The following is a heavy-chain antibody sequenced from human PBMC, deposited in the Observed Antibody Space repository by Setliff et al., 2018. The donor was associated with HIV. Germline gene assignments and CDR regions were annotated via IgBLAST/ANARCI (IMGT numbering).Heavy chain of an antibody. CDR1: GGSITGYF. J-gene: IGHJ4*02. V-gene: IGHV4-59*01. CDR3: ARLRSELGVFDY. Sequence: SETLSLTCTVSGGSITGYFWNWIRQSPGKGLEWIGYIYYNGNTNYNPTLNSRGTISVDTSKNQFSLKLTSVTAADTAVYYCARLRSELGVFDYWVQGTLVTVSS. CDR2: IYYNGNT. D-gene: IGHD1-26*01.